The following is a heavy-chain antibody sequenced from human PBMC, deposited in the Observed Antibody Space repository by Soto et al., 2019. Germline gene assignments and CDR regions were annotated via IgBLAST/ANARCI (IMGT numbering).Heavy chain of an antibody. D-gene: IGHD2-2*01. CDR2: IKQDGSEK. J-gene: IGHJ5*02. V-gene: IGHV3-7*03. CDR3: AKSSFTHLITDP. CDR1: GFTFSSYW. Sequence: VGSLRLSCAASGFTFSSYWMSWVRQAPGKGLEWVANIKQDGSEKYYVDSVKGRFTISRDNSKNTLYLQMNSLRAEDTAVYYCAKSSFTHLITDPWGQGTLVTVSS.